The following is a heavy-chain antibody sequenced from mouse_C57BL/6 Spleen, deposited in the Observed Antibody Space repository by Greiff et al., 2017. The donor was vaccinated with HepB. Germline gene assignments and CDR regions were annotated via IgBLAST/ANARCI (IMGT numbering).Heavy chain of an antibody. Sequence: EVHLVESGGGLVKPGGSLKLSCAASGFTFSDYGMHWVRQAPEKGLEWVAYISSGSSTIYYADTVKGRFTISRDNAKNTLFLQMTSLRSEDTAMYYCARRDYVHAMDYWGQGTSVTVSS. CDR2: ISSGSSTI. J-gene: IGHJ4*01. V-gene: IGHV5-17*01. CDR3: ARRDYVHAMDY. D-gene: IGHD1-1*02. CDR1: GFTFSDYG.